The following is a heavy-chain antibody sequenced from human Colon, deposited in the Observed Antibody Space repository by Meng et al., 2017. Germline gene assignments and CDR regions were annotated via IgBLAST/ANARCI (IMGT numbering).Heavy chain of an antibody. Sequence: QVQLQKSGPGLVKPSGTLSLTCAVSGGSINSSNWWLWVRQPPGKGLEWLGEIYHGRNTNYNPSLKSRVTLSLDKSKNQFSLRLTSVTAADTAMYYCSRGVVAGAMVWFDPWGPGTLVTVSS. D-gene: IGHD2-2*01. CDR1: GGSINSSNW. J-gene: IGHJ5*02. CDR3: SRGVVAGAMVWFDP. CDR2: IYHGRNT. V-gene: IGHV4-4*02.